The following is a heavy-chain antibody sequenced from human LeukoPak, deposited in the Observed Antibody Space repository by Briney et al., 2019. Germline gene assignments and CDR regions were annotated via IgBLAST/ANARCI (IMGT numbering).Heavy chain of an antibody. Sequence: SVKVSCKASGGTFSSYAISWVRQAPGQGLEWMGRITPILGIANYAQKFQGRVTITADKSTSTAYMELSSLRSEDTAVYYCNYYDSSGYYYPLDYWGQGTLVTVSS. V-gene: IGHV1-69*04. CDR1: GGTFSSYA. J-gene: IGHJ4*02. D-gene: IGHD3-22*01. CDR3: NYYDSSGYYYPLDY. CDR2: ITPILGIA.